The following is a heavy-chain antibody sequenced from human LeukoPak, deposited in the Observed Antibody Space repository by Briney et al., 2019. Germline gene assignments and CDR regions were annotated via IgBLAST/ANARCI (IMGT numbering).Heavy chain of an antibody. V-gene: IGHV1-18*01. CDR1: GYTFTSYG. Sequence: ASVKVSCKASGYTFTSYGISWVRQAPGQGLEWMGWISAYNGNTNYAQKLQGRVTMTTDTSTSTAYMELRSLRSDDTAVYYCARDRPNDYGRRLAFDYWGQGTLVTVSS. CDR2: ISAYNGNT. CDR3: ARDRPNDYGRRLAFDY. J-gene: IGHJ4*02. D-gene: IGHD4-17*01.